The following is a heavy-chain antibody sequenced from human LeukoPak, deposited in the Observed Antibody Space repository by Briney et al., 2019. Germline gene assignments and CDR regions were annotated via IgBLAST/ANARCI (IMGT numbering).Heavy chain of an antibody. V-gene: IGHV4-61*08. J-gene: IGHJ4*02. D-gene: IGHD6-13*01. CDR1: GGSISSGDYY. CDR2: IYYSGNT. Sequence: PSETLSLTCTVSGGSISSGDYYWSWIRQPPGEGLEWIGYIYYSGNTNYNPSLKSRVTISVDTSKNQFSLNLSSVTAADTAVYFCARGGQQLKGFDYWGQGTLVTVSS. CDR3: ARGGQQLKGFDY.